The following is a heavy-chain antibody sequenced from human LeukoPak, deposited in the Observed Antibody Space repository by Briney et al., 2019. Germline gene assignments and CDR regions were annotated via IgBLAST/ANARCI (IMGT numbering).Heavy chain of an antibody. Sequence: GGSLRLSCAASEFSVGSNYMTWVRQAPGKGLEWVSLIYSGGSTYYADSVKGRFTISRDNSKNTLYLQMNSLRAEDTAVYYCAKVGTGITGTTYSETNGEFDYWGQGTLVTVSS. D-gene: IGHD1-20*01. J-gene: IGHJ4*02. CDR1: EFSVGSNY. CDR3: AKVGTGITGTTYSETNGEFDY. V-gene: IGHV3-66*01. CDR2: IYSGGST.